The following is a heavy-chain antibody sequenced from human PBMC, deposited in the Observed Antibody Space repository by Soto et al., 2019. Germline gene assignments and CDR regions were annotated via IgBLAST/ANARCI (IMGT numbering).Heavy chain of an antibody. J-gene: IGHJ4*02. Sequence: QVQLVESGGGVVQPGRSLRLSCAASGFTFSTYAMHWVRQAPGKGLEWVALISYDGSDKYYADSVKGRFTISRDDSKNRLYVQMNSLRSEDTAVYYCARADLPLGYCSPTSCYGVGFDYWGQGTLVTVSP. CDR1: GFTFSTYA. V-gene: IGHV3-30-3*01. CDR2: ISYDGSDK. CDR3: ARADLPLGYCSPTSCYGVGFDY. D-gene: IGHD2-2*01.